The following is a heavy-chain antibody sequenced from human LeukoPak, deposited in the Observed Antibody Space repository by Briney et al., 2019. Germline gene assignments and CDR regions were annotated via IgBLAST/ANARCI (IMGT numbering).Heavy chain of an antibody. J-gene: IGHJ6*02. Sequence: PGGSLRLSCAASGFTVSSNYMSWVRQAPGKGLEWVSVIYSGGSTYYADSVKGRFTISRDNSQNTLYLQMSSLRAEDTAVYYCANSEGYYYYGMDVWGQGTTVTVSS. V-gene: IGHV3-53*01. D-gene: IGHD1-14*01. CDR3: ANSEGYYYYGMDV. CDR2: IYSGGST. CDR1: GFTVSSNY.